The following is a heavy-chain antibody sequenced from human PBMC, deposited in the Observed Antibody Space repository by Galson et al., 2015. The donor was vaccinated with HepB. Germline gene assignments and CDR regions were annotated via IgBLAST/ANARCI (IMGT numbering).Heavy chain of an antibody. CDR2: IYYSGST. CDR3: ARHYGGNTRY. Sequence: ETLSLTCTVSGGSISSSSYYWGWIRQPPGKGLEWIGSIYYSGSTYYNPSLKSRVTISVDTSKNQFSLKLSSVTAADTAVYYCARHYGGNTRYWGQGTLVTVSS. J-gene: IGHJ4*02. D-gene: IGHD4-23*01. V-gene: IGHV4-39*01. CDR1: GGSISSSSYY.